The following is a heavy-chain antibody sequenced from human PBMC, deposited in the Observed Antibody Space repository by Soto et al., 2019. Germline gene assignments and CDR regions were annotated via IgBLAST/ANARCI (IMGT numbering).Heavy chain of an antibody. CDR2: IYSGGST. CDR1: GFTVSSNY. V-gene: IGHV3-66*01. CDR3: ARDGEYYYDSSGYASPYYYGMDV. J-gene: IGHJ6*02. Sequence: PGGSLRLSCAASGFTVSSNYMSWVRQAPGKGLEWVSVIYSGGSTYYADSVKGRFTISRDNSKNTLYLQMNSLRAEDTAVYYCARDGEYYYDSSGYASPYYYGMDVWGQGTTVTVSS. D-gene: IGHD3-22*01.